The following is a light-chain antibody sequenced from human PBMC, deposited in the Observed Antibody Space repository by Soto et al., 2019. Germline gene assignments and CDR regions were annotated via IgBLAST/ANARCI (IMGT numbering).Light chain of an antibody. CDR2: GAS. Sequence: EIVLTQSPGTLSLSPGERATLSCRASQSVSSSYLAWYQPKPGQAPRLLISGASSRATGIPDRFSGSGSGNAFSLTISSLEPEDFAVSYCQQYGSSPYTFGQGTKLEIK. CDR1: QSVSSSY. CDR3: QQYGSSPYT. J-gene: IGKJ2*01. V-gene: IGKV3-20*01.